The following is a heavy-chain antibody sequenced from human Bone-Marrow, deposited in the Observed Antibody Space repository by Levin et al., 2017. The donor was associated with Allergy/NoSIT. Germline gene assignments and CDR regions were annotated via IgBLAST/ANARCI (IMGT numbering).Heavy chain of an antibody. V-gene: IGHV4-39*01. D-gene: IGHD3-22*01. CDR2: IYYSGST. CDR1: GGSISSSSYY. J-gene: IGHJ4*02. Sequence: SETLSLTCTVSGGSISSSSYYWGWIRQPPGKGLEWIGSIYYSGSTYYNPSLKSRVTISVDTSKNQFSLKLSSVTAADTAVYYCASTGSSGYRDFDYWGQGTLVTVSS. CDR3: ASTGSSGYRDFDY.